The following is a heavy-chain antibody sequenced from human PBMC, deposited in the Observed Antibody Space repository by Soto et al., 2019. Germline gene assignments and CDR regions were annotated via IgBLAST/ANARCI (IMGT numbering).Heavy chain of an antibody. D-gene: IGHD3-10*01. CDR1: GFTFSSYA. V-gene: IGHV3-23*01. J-gene: IGHJ6*03. CDR2: ISGSGGST. Sequence: GGSLRLSCAASGFTFSSYAMSWVRQAPGKGLEWVSAISGSGGSTYYADSVKGRFTISRDNSKNTLYLQMNSLRAEDTAVYYCAKRITMVRGVYYYYYMDVWGKGTTVTVSS. CDR3: AKRITMVRGVYYYYYMDV.